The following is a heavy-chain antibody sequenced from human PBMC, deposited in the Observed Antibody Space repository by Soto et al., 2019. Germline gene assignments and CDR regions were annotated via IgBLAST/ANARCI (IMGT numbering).Heavy chain of an antibody. Sequence: EVQLVESGGGLVKPGGSLRLSCAASGXTFSTYSMNWVRQAPGKGLEWVSSISSSSSYIYYADSVKGRFTISRDNAKNSLYLQMNSLRAEDTAVYYCARYDSSGYYWPYYYYGMDVWGQGTTVTVSS. CDR3: ARYDSSGYYWPYYYYGMDV. D-gene: IGHD3-22*01. V-gene: IGHV3-21*01. J-gene: IGHJ6*02. CDR2: ISSSSSYI. CDR1: GXTFSTYS.